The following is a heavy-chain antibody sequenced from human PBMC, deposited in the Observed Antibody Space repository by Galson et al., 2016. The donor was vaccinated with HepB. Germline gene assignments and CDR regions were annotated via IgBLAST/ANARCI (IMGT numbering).Heavy chain of an antibody. CDR2: IWYDGSNK. D-gene: IGHD1-20*01. Sequence: SLRLSCAASGFTFSSNGMHWVRQAPGKGLEWVAVIWYDGSNKYYADSVKGRFTISRDNSKNTLYPQMNSLRAEDTALYYCARGAYNWNDVVFWFDPWGQGTLVTVSS. CDR3: ARGAYNWNDVVFWFDP. J-gene: IGHJ5*02. V-gene: IGHV3-33*01. CDR1: GFTFSSNG.